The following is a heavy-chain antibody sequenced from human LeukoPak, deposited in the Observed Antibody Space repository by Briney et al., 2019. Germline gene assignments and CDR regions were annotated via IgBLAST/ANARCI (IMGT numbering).Heavy chain of an antibody. V-gene: IGHV1-18*01. Sequence: ASVKVSCKTSGYTFTSYGISWVRQAPGQGLEWMGWISGYNAKTNYAQKFQGRVTMTIDTSTSTVYMEVRSLRSDDTAVYYCARPRVAGSLDYWGQGTLVTVSS. J-gene: IGHJ4*02. CDR2: ISGYNAKT. D-gene: IGHD6-19*01. CDR3: ARPRVAGSLDY. CDR1: GYTFTSYG.